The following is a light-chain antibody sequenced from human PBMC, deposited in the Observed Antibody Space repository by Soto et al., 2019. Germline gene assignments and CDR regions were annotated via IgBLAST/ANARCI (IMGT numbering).Light chain of an antibody. CDR2: EVS. J-gene: IGLJ1*01. Sequence: QSALTQPASVSGSPGQSITISCTGTSSDVGYYNVVSWYQLHPGKAPKLMVFEVSNRPSGVSYRFSGSKSGNTASLTISGLQAEDEADYFCSSYSISTAYLFGTGTKLTVL. V-gene: IGLV2-14*01. CDR1: SSDVGYYNV. CDR3: SSYSISTAYL.